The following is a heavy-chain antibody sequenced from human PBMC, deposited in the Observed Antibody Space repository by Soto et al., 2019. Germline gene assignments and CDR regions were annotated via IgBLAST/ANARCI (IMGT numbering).Heavy chain of an antibody. V-gene: IGHV1-3*01. CDR3: ARDKINSRTHYYYYMDV. Sequence: GASVKVSCKASGYTFTSYAMHWVRQAPGQRLEWMGWINAGNGNTKYSQKFQGRVTITRDTSASTAYMELSSLRSEDTAVYYCARDKINSRTHYYYYMDVWGKGTTVTVSS. D-gene: IGHD2-21*01. CDR2: INAGNGNT. J-gene: IGHJ6*03. CDR1: GYTFTSYA.